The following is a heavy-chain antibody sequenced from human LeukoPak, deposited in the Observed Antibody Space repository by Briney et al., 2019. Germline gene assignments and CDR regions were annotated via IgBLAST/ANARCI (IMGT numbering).Heavy chain of an antibody. D-gene: IGHD3-22*01. CDR1: GFTFSSYA. CDR2: ISYDGNNK. CDR3: AGGNYDSSGYYLGSDY. V-gene: IGHV3-30*04. Sequence: GGSLRLSCAASGFTFSSYAMHWVRQAPGRGLEWVAVISYDGNNKYYADSVKGRFTISRVNSKNTLYLQVNSLRAEDTAVYYCAGGNYDSSGYYLGSDYWGQGTLVTVSS. J-gene: IGHJ4*02.